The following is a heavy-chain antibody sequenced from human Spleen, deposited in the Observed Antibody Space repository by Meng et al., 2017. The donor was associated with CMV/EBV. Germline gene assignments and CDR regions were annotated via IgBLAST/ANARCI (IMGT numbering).Heavy chain of an antibody. CDR3: TRGRSGSYLDY. CDR1: GGSFSGYY. CDR2: INHSGST. Sequence: QVPLQQLGAGLLKPSGTLSLPCAVYGGSFSGYYWSWIRQPPGKGLEWIGEINHSGSTNYNPSLKSRVTISVDTSKNQFSLKLSSVTAADTAVYYCTRGRSGSYLDYWGQEPWSPSPQ. J-gene: IGHJ4*01. V-gene: IGHV4-34*01. D-gene: IGHD3-10*01.